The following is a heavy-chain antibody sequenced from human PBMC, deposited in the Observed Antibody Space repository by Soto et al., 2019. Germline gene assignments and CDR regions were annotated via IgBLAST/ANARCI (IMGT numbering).Heavy chain of an antibody. CDR1: GYTFTSYG. CDR3: ARGVRSDYIWGSYPHEAANYYYYYMDV. V-gene: IGHV1-18*01. CDR2: ISAYNGNT. Sequence: GASVKVSCKASGYTFTSYGISWVRQAPGQGLEWMGWISAYNGNTNYAQKLQGRVTMTTDTSTSTAYMELRSLRSDDTAVYYCARGVRSDYIWGSYPHEAANYYYYYMDVWGKGTTVTVSS. J-gene: IGHJ6*03. D-gene: IGHD3-16*02.